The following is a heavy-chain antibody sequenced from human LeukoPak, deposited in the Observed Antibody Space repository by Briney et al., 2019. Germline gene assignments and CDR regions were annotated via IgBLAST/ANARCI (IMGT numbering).Heavy chain of an antibody. J-gene: IGHJ4*02. V-gene: IGHV3-74*01. CDR1: GFTFTTYW. CDR3: ARDFYTGHY. D-gene: IGHD3-16*01. CDR2: INRDGSTP. Sequence: GGSLRLSCAPSGFTFTTYWMHWVRQAPGKVLVWVSGINRDGSTPIYADSVRGRFTISRDNANNTLYLQMNSLRAEDTAVYYCARDFYTGHYWGQGTLCSVSS.